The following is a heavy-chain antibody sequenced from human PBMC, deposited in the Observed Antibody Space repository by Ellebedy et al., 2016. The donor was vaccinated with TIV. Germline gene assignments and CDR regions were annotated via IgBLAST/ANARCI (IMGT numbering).Heavy chain of an antibody. D-gene: IGHD2-21*02. Sequence: SETLSLXXAVYGGSFSGYYWSWIRQPPGKGLEWIGEINHSGSTNYNPSLKSRVTISVDTSKNQFSLKLSSVTAADTAVYYCARHHPRGLFGGCGGDCYYDYWGQGTLVTVSS. V-gene: IGHV4-34*01. J-gene: IGHJ4*02. CDR3: ARHHPRGLFGGCGGDCYYDY. CDR2: INHSGST. CDR1: GGSFSGYY.